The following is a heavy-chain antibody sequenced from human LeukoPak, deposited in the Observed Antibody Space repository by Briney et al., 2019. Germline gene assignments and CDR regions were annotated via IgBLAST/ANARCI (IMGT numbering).Heavy chain of an antibody. V-gene: IGHV1-18*01. CDR2: ISAYNGNT. J-gene: IGHJ3*02. D-gene: IGHD3-22*01. CDR3: ARERRQFTYYYDSSGYYEPDAFDI. Sequence: ASAKVSCKASGYTFTSYGISWVRQAPGQGLVWMGWISAYNGNTNYAQKLQGRVTMTTDTSTSTAYMELRSLRSDDTAVYYCARERRQFTYYYDSSGYYEPDAFDIWGQGTMVTVSS. CDR1: GYTFTSYG.